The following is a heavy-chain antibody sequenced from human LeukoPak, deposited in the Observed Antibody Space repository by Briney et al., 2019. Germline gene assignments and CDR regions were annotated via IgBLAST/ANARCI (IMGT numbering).Heavy chain of an antibody. D-gene: IGHD3-22*01. J-gene: IGHJ4*02. CDR1: GFTFSSYG. Sequence: PGGSLRLSCAASGFTFSSYGMHWVRQAPGKGLEWVAVISYDGSNKYYADSVKGRFTISRDNSKNTLYLQMNSLRAEDTAVYYCAKDSPLYYDSSGRNPPFFDYWGQGTLVTASS. CDR3: AKDSPLYYDSSGRNPPFFDY. V-gene: IGHV3-30*18. CDR2: ISYDGSNK.